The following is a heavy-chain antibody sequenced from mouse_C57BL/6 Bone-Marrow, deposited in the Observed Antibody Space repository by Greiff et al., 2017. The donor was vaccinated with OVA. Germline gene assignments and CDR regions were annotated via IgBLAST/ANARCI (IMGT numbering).Heavy chain of an antibody. V-gene: IGHV5-12*01. CDR3: ARQGYGSSYGFAY. J-gene: IGHJ3*01. CDR1: GFTFSDYY. CDR2: ISNGGGST. D-gene: IGHD1-1*01. Sequence: EVHLVESGGGLVKPGGSLKLSCAASGFTFSDYYMYWVRQTPEKRLEWVAYISNGGGSTYYPDTVKGRFTISRDNAKNTLYLQMSRLKSEDTAMYYCARQGYGSSYGFAYWGQGTLVTVSA.